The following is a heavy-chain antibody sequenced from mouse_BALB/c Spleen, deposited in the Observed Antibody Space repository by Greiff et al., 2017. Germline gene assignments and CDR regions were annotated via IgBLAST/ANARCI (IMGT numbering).Heavy chain of an antibody. CDR2: INPSTGYT. Sequence: QVQLKQSGAELAKPGASVTMSCKASGYTFTSYWMHWVKQRPGQGLEWIGYINPSTGYTEYNQKFKDKATLTADKSSSTAYMQLSSLTSEDSAVYYCAREELLWLRRYWYFDVWGAGTTVTVSS. CDR1: GYTFTSYW. J-gene: IGHJ1*01. V-gene: IGHV1-7*01. D-gene: IGHD2-12*01. CDR3: AREELLWLRRYWYFDV.